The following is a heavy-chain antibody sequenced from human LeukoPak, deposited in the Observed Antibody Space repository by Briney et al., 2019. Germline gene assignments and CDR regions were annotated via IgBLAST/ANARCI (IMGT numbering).Heavy chain of an antibody. CDR2: IYYSGST. CDR1: GGSISSYY. J-gene: IGHJ4*02. Sequence: SGTLSLTCTVSGGSISSYYWGWIRQPPGKGLEWIGSIYYSGSTYYNPSLKSRVTISVDTSKNQFSLKLSSVTAADTAVYYCARQLYSYGAYFDYWGQGTLVTVSS. D-gene: IGHD5-18*01. CDR3: ARQLYSYGAYFDY. V-gene: IGHV4-39*01.